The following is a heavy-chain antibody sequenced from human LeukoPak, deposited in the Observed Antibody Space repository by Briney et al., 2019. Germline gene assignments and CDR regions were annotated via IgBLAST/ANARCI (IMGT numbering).Heavy chain of an antibody. CDR1: GFTFSDYY. CDR2: TSSSSSYT. CDR3: ARDPTTVTTSYGMDV. Sequence: GGSLRLSGAASGFTFSDYYMSWIHQGPGKGLEWVSYTSSSSSYTNYADSVKGRFTISRDNAKNSLYLQMNSLRAEDTAVYYCARDPTTVTTSYGMDVWGKGTTVTVSS. J-gene: IGHJ6*04. V-gene: IGHV3-11*06. D-gene: IGHD4-17*01.